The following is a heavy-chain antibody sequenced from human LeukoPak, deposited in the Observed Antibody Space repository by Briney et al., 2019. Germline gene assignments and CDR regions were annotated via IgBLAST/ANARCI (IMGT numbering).Heavy chain of an antibody. CDR3: ARHYYDNSGFLSYFDY. CDR2: IYYSGST. D-gene: IGHD3-22*01. J-gene: IGHJ4*02. V-gene: IGHV4-59*08. CDR1: GGSISSYY. Sequence: PSETLSLTCTVSGGSISSYYWSWIRQPPGKGLEWNGYIYYSGSTNYNPSLKSRVTMSVDTSKNQFSLKLSSVTAADTAVYYCARHYYDNSGFLSYFDYWGQGTLVTVSS.